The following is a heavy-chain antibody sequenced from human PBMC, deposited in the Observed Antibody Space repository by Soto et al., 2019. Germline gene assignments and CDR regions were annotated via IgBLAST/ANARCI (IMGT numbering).Heavy chain of an antibody. CDR2: IKQDGSEK. D-gene: IGHD2-2*01. CDR1: RFTFSSYW. Sequence: EVHLVESGGGLVQPGGSLRLSCAASRFTFSSYWMSWVRQAPGKGLEWVANIKQDGSEKYFVDSVKGRFTISRDNAQNALYLQMNSLRVEDTAVYYCARDIYFISTSCYVRRGRRFDYWGQGTLVTVSS. V-gene: IGHV3-7*01. J-gene: IGHJ4*02. CDR3: ARDIYFISTSCYVRRGRRFDY.